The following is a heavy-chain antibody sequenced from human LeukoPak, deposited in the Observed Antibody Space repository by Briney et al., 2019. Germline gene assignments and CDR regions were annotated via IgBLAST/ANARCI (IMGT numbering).Heavy chain of an antibody. Sequence: GGSLRLSCAASGFTFRNAWMSWVRQAPGKGLEWVGRIKSKIDGGTPDYPAPVKGRFTISRDDSKNTVDLQMNSLKTEDTGIYYCTSIIASVVGESFDYWGQGTQVTVSS. CDR3: TSIIASVVGESFDY. CDR2: IKSKIDGGTP. V-gene: IGHV3-15*01. J-gene: IGHJ4*02. D-gene: IGHD2-15*01. CDR1: GFTFRNAW.